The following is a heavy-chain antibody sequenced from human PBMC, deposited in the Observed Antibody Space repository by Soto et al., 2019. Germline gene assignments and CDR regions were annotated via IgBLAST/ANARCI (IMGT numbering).Heavy chain of an antibody. CDR3: AKLSTGSYWYFDL. J-gene: IGHJ2*01. CDR2: ISAVGGST. D-gene: IGHD6-19*01. V-gene: IGHV3-23*01. Sequence: EGQLLESGGGLVQPGGSLRLSCAASGFTFNSYAMSWVRQAPEAGLEWVSTISAVGGSTYYADSVKGRFTISRDNSKNTLYLQMNSLRADDTAVYYCAKLSTGSYWYFDLWGRGTLVTLSS. CDR1: GFTFNSYA.